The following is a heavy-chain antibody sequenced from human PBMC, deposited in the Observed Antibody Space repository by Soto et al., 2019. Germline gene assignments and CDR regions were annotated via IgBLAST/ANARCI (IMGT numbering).Heavy chain of an antibody. Sequence: PSETLSLTCTVSGGSISSSSYYWGWIRQPPGKGLEWIGYIYYAGTTRYNPSLESRVTISLDTSKNQFSLRLSSVTAADTALYFCARLGAYYQALDSWGRGTLVTVSS. J-gene: IGHJ4*02. V-gene: IGHV4-61*05. D-gene: IGHD3-3*01. CDR2: IYYAGTT. CDR3: ARLGAYYQALDS. CDR1: GGSISSSSYY.